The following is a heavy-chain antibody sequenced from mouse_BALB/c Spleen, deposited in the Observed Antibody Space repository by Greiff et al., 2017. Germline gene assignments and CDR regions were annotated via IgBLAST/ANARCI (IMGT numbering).Heavy chain of an antibody. CDR2: ILPGSGST. J-gene: IGHJ3*01. CDR3: ARSGYYGSSYGWFAY. D-gene: IGHD1-1*01. V-gene: IGHV1-9*01. CDR1: GYTFSSYW. Sequence: VKLQESGAELMKPGASVKISCKATGYTFSSYWIEWVKQRPGHGLEWIGEILPGSGSTNYNEKFKGKATFTADTSSNTAYMQLSSLTSEDSAVYYCARSGYYGSSYGWFAYWGQGTLVTVSA.